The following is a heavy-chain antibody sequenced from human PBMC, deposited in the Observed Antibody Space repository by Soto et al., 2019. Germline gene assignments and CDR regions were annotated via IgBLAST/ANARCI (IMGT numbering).Heavy chain of an antibody. CDR2: IWYDGSNK. CDR3: ARDSSGSSWATGDY. Sequence: GGSLRLSCAASGFTFSSYGMHWVRQAPGKGLEWVAVIWYDGSNKYYADSVKGRFTISRDNSKNTLYLQMNSLRAEDTAVYYCARDSSGSSWATGDYWGQGTLVTVSS. D-gene: IGHD6-13*01. V-gene: IGHV3-33*01. J-gene: IGHJ4*02. CDR1: GFTFSSYG.